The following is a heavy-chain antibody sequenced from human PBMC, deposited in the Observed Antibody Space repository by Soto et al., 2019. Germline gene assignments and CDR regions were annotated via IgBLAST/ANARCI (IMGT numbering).Heavy chain of an antibody. J-gene: IGHJ4*02. CDR1: GFIFSTYG. V-gene: IGHV3-30*18. CDR3: AKDLLLTTITTVGD. Sequence: QVQLVESGGGVVQPGRSLRLSCAASGFIFSTYGMHWVRQAPGKGLEWLSVISYDGNNKYYADSVKGRFTISRDNSKNTLWLQMDSLRTEDTAVYYCAKDLLLTTITTVGDWGQGTVVTVSS. D-gene: IGHD4-17*01. CDR2: ISYDGNNK.